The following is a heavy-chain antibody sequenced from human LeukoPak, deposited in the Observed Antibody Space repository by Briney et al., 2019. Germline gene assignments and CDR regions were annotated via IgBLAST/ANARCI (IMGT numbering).Heavy chain of an antibody. J-gene: IGHJ6*02. V-gene: IGHV4-59*01. D-gene: IGHD6-19*01. CDR2: IYYSGST. Sequence: SETLSLTCTVSGGSISSYCWSWIRQPPGKGLEWIGYIYYSGSTNYNPSLKSRVTISVDTSKNQFSLKLSSVTAADTAVYYCARDSSGWYSGGYYYYGMDVWGQGTTVTVSS. CDR1: GGSISSYC. CDR3: ARDSSGWYSGGYYYYGMDV.